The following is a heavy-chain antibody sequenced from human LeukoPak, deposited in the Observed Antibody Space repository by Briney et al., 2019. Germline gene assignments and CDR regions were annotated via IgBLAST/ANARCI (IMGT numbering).Heavy chain of an antibody. Sequence: SVKVSCKASVGTFSSYAISWVRQAPGQGLEWMGRIIPILGIANYAQKFQGRVTITADKSTSTAYMELSSLRSEDTAVYYCARAPGYSYGPVDYWGQGTLVTVSS. CDR1: VGTFSSYA. D-gene: IGHD5-18*01. J-gene: IGHJ4*02. CDR3: ARAPGYSYGPVDY. CDR2: IIPILGIA. V-gene: IGHV1-69*04.